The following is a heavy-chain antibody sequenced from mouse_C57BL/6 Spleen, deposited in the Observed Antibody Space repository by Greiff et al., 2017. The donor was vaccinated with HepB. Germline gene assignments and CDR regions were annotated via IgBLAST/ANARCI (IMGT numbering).Heavy chain of an antibody. J-gene: IGHJ4*01. CDR3: AREENYFYAMDY. V-gene: IGHV1-64*01. D-gene: IGHD1-1*02. CDR1: GYTFTSYW. CDR2: IHPNSGST. Sequence: QVQLQQPGAELVKPGASVKLSCKASGYTFTSYWMHWVKQRPGQGLEWIGMIHPNSGSTNYNEKFKSKATLTVDKSSSTAYMQLSSLTSEDSAVYYCAREENYFYAMDYWGQGTSVTVSS.